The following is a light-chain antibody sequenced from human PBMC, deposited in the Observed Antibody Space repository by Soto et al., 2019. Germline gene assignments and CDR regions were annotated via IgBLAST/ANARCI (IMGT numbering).Light chain of an antibody. CDR3: QQYNEWPPYT. Sequence: EIVMTQSPATLSVSPGERATLSCRAGQSVSSRVAWYQQKPGQAPRLLIYGASIRATGVPARFSGSGSGTEFTLTISSLQSEDFAVYYCQQYNEWPPYTFGQGTKLEIK. CDR2: GAS. J-gene: IGKJ2*01. V-gene: IGKV3-15*01. CDR1: QSVSSR.